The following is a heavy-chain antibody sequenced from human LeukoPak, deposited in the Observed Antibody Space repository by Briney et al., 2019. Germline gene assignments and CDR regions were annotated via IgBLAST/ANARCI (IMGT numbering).Heavy chain of an antibody. Sequence: PGGSLRLSCAASGFTFDDYGMRRVRQAPGKGLEWVSGINWNGGSTGYADSVKGRFTISRDNAKNSLYLQMNSLRAEDTALYYCARDRTSGSYGNFWYLDLWGRRTLVTVSS. J-gene: IGHJ2*01. CDR2: INWNGGST. V-gene: IGHV3-20*04. CDR1: GFTFDDYG. CDR3: ARDRTSGSYGNFWYLDL. D-gene: IGHD1-26*01.